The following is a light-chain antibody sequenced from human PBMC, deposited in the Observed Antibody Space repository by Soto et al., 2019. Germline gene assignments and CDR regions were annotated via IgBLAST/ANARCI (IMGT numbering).Light chain of an antibody. Sequence: EIVMTQSPATLSVSPGDRATLSCRASESVTSSLAWYQQKPGQPPRLLIYAASTRATDVPARFSGGGSETEFTLTISSLQSEDFAVYYCQRYNNWPLTFGGGTKVDIK. J-gene: IGKJ4*01. CDR3: QRYNNWPLT. CDR1: ESVTSS. V-gene: IGKV3-15*01. CDR2: AAS.